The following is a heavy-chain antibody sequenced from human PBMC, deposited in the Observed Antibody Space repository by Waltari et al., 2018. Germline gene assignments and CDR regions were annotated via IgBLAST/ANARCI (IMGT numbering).Heavy chain of an antibody. CDR2: INMEGSGA. V-gene: IGHV3-74*01. D-gene: IGHD3-10*01. Sequence: WVRQAPGKGLEWFSRINMEGSGAGDADSVRGRFTISRDNAKNTLYLDMNSLRAEDTGLYYCGRREGPVSMVRGIDLWGQGTLVTVSS. CDR3: GRREGPVSMVRGIDL. J-gene: IGHJ4*02.